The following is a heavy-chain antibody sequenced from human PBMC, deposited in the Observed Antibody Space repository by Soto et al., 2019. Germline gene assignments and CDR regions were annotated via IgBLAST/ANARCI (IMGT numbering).Heavy chain of an antibody. CDR2: IGGYNGNT. V-gene: IGHV1-18*03. J-gene: IGHJ4*02. CDR1: GFLFSSHG. D-gene: IGHD4-17*01. CDR3: ATGARQARDFGGPFDY. Sequence: QVQLVQSGAEVKKPGASVKVSCKAAGFLFSSHGVNWVRRAPGQGLAWMGWIGGYNGNTNYAQNFQGRVTMTTDTSANRAYIELRGLGSDDMAMYYCATGARQARDFGGPFDYWGQGTLITVSS.